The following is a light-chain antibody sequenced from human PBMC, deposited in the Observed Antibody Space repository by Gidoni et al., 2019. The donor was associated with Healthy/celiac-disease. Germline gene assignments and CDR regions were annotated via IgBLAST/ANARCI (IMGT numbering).Light chain of an antibody. J-gene: IGKJ3*01. CDR2: AAS. Sequence: DIQLTQSPSFLSASVGDRVTITCRASHGISSYLAWYQQKPWKAPKLLIYAASTLQSGVPSRFSGSGAGKEFTLTISSLQPEDFATYYCQQLNSYPPFTFGPGTKVDIK. V-gene: IGKV1-9*01. CDR3: QQLNSYPPFT. CDR1: HGISSY.